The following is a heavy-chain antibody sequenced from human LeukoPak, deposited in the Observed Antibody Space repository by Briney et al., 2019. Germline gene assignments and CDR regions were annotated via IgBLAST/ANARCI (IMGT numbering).Heavy chain of an antibody. V-gene: IGHV4-38-2*02. CDR1: GYSISSGYY. CDR2: MYYSGST. Sequence: SETLSLTCTVSGYSISSGYYWGWIRQPPGKGLEWIGSMYYSGSTYYNPSLKSRVTMSVDTSKNQFSLRLSSVTAADTAVYYCARHVRGHDYVWGSYPSPFAYWGQGTLVTVSS. J-gene: IGHJ4*02. D-gene: IGHD3-16*02. CDR3: ARHVRGHDYVWGSYPSPFAY.